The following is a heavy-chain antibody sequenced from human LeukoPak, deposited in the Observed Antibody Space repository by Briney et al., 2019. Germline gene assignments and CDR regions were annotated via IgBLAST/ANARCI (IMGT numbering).Heavy chain of an antibody. J-gene: IGHJ5*02. D-gene: IGHD3-22*01. CDR1: GGSISSGDYY. CDR3: ARPDYYDSRIDP. Sequence: SETLSLTCTVSGGSISSGDYYWSWIRQPPGKGLEWITYMYYSGSTYYNPSLKSRVTMSADTSKNQLSLKLSSVTAADTAVYYCARPDYYDSRIDPWGQGILVTVSS. V-gene: IGHV4-30-4*01. CDR2: MYYSGST.